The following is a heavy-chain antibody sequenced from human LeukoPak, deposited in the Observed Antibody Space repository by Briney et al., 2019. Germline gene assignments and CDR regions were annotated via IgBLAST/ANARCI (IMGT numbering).Heavy chain of an antibody. CDR1: DGSISGTDYY. CDR2: IHHSGST. D-gene: IGHD5-12*01. Sequence: SQTLSLTCSVSDGSISGTDYYWSWIRRPPGKGLEWIGFIHHSGSTSYNPSLESRITISVDASMNQFSLKLTSMTAADTAVYYCAGRGYAMAYWGQGALVTVSS. J-gene: IGHJ4*02. CDR3: AGRGYAMAY. V-gene: IGHV4-30-4*01.